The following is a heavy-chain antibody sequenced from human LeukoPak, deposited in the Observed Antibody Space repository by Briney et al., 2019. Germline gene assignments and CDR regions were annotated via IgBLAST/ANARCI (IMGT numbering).Heavy chain of an antibody. J-gene: IGHJ5*02. CDR1: GYAVTAYY. D-gene: IGHD3-10*01. CDR3: ARGALTNYYGSGNYATWFDP. CDR2: INPNYGDT. V-gene: IGHV1-2*02. Sequence: ASVKVSCKASGYAVTAYYIHWLRQARGQGLEWMGWINPNYGDTNIAQRFQGRVTVTRETSMSAVYMELNRLTFDDTGVYFCARGALTNYYGSGNYATWFDPWGQGTLVTVSS.